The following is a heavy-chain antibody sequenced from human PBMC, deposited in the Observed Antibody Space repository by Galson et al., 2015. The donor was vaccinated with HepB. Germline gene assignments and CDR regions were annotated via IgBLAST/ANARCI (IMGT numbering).Heavy chain of an antibody. Sequence: SLRLSCAASGFTFSSYAMSWVRQAPGKGLEWVSAISGSGGSTYYADPVKGRFTISRDNSKNTLYLQMSSLRAEDTAVYYCVKDKGGSSCPGCFDYWGQGTLVTVSS. CDR1: GFTFSSYA. CDR2: ISGSGGST. J-gene: IGHJ4*02. CDR3: VKDKGGSSCPGCFDY. V-gene: IGHV3-23*01. D-gene: IGHD6-13*01.